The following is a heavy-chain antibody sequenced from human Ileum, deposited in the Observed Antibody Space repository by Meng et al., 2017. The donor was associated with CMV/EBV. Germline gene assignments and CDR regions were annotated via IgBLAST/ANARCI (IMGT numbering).Heavy chain of an antibody. D-gene: IGHD7-27*01. CDR2: INPNSGGT. Sequence: ASVKVSCKASGYTFTGHYIHWVRQAPGQGPEWMGWINPNSGGTNYAQKFQGRVTMTRDTSISTAYMELSSLRSEDTAVYYCARELPNWGFDCWGQGTLVTVSS. V-gene: IGHV1-2*02. CDR3: ARELPNWGFDC. J-gene: IGHJ4*02. CDR1: GYTFTGHY.